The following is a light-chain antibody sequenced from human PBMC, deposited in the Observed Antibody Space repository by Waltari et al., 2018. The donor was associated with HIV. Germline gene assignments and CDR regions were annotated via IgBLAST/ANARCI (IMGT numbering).Light chain of an antibody. Sequence: DIQMTQSPSSLSASVGDTVTITCQASQNINNDLNWYKQRPGKPPNLLIYGASRRQPGVPARFSARTSGANFTLTITRLQPEDFASYYCQQSFSAAITLGQGTRL. CDR1: QNINND. CDR3: QQSFSAAIT. V-gene: IGKV1-39*01. J-gene: IGKJ5*01. CDR2: GAS.